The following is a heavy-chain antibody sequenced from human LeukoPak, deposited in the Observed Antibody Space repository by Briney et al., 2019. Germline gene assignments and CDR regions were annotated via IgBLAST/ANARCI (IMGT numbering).Heavy chain of an antibody. D-gene: IGHD3-16*01. CDR2: ISYDGSNK. J-gene: IGHJ6*02. Sequence: GGSLRLSCAASGFTFSNYGMHWVRQAPGRGLEWVAVISYDGSNKYYGDSVKGRFTISRDNSKNTLNLQMNSLRAEDTAVYYCAKVVGDGTYYYYGVDVWGQGTTVTVSS. CDR1: GFTFSNYG. V-gene: IGHV3-30*18. CDR3: AKVVGDGTYYYYGVDV.